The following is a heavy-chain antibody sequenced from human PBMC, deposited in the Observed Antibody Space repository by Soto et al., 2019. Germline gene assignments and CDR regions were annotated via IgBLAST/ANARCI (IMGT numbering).Heavy chain of an antibody. Sequence: GSLRLSCAASGFTFSSYGMHWVRQATGKGLEWVSAIGTAGDTYYPGSVKGRFTISRENAKNSLYLQMNSLRAGDTAVYYCAREVYEGDFWSGITTTTDYYYYMDVWGKGTTVTVSS. J-gene: IGHJ6*03. CDR1: GFTFSSYG. D-gene: IGHD3-3*01. CDR2: IGTAGDT. V-gene: IGHV3-13*01. CDR3: AREVYEGDFWSGITTTTDYYYYMDV.